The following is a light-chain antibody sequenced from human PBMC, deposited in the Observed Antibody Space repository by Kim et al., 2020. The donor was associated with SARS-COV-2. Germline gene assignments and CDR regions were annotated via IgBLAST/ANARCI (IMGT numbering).Light chain of an antibody. V-gene: IGLV2-8*01. J-gene: IGLJ2*01. Sequence: LTQPPSASGSPGQSVTISCSGTSSDIGAYNYVCWYQQFPGKAPKLMIYEVSQRPSGVPDRFSGSKSGNTASLTVSGLQAEDEADYYCGSYGGSNNFVVFGGGTQLTVL. CDR2: EVS. CDR3: GSYGGSNNFVV. CDR1: SSDIGAYNY.